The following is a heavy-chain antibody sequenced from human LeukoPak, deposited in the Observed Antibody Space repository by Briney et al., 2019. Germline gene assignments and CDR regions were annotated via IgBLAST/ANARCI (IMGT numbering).Heavy chain of an antibody. CDR2: IKQDGSEK. D-gene: IGHD3/OR15-3a*01. CDR1: GFTFSSYW. V-gene: IGHV3-7*01. Sequence: GGSLRLSCAASGFTFSSYWMSWVRHAPGKGLKGVANIKQDGSEKYYVDSVKGRFTISRDNAKNSLHLQMNSLRAEDTAVYYCARRFRDWGNPFDIWGQGTMVTVSS. CDR3: ARRFRDWGNPFDI. J-gene: IGHJ3*02.